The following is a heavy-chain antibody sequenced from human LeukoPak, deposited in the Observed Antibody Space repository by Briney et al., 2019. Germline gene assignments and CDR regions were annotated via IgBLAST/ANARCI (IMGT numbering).Heavy chain of an antibody. CDR1: GFTFSSYA. CDR2: ISGSGGST. Sequence: GGSLRLSCAASGFTFSSYAMSWVRQAPGKGLEWVSAISGSGGSTYYADSVKGRFTISRDNSRNTLYLQMNSLRAEDTAVYYCAKALYDFWSGSDYWGQGTLVTVSS. V-gene: IGHV3-23*01. J-gene: IGHJ4*02. CDR3: AKALYDFWSGSDY. D-gene: IGHD3-3*01.